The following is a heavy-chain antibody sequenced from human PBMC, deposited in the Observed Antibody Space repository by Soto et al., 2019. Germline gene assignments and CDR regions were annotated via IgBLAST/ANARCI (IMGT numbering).Heavy chain of an antibody. Sequence: ESGGGVVQPGRSLRLSCAASGFTFSSYGMHWVRQAPGKGLEWVAVISYDGSNKYYADSVKGRFTISRDNSKNTLYLQMNSLRAEDTAVYYCAKDDYGDYILGYWGQGTLVTVSS. CDR1: GFTFSSYG. CDR2: ISYDGSNK. CDR3: AKDDYGDYILGY. V-gene: IGHV3-30*18. J-gene: IGHJ4*02. D-gene: IGHD4-17*01.